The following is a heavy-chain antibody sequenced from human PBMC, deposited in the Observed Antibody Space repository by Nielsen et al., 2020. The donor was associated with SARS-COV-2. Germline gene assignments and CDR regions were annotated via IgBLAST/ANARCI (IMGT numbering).Heavy chain of an antibody. CDR3: AKDDNKSHYYDSSGYAHQ. V-gene: IGHV4-31*03. Sequence: SETLSLTCTVSGGSISSGDHCWSWIRQHPGKGLEWIGCTYYSGATDYNPSLKGRLNISPDTSENQFSLRLTSVTAADTAVYYCAKDDNKSHYYDSSGYAHQWGQGTLVTVSS. J-gene: IGHJ4*02. CDR2: TYYSGAT. D-gene: IGHD3-22*01. CDR1: GGSISSGDHC.